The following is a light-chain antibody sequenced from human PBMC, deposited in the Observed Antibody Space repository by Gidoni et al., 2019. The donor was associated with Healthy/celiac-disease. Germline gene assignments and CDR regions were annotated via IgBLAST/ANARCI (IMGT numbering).Light chain of an antibody. CDR1: QSISIY. J-gene: IGKJ4*01. V-gene: IGKV1-39*01. CDR3: QQSYSTPQLT. Sequence: DIQMTQSPSSLSASVGDRVTITCRASQSISIYLNWYQQKPGKAPKLLIYAASSLQSGVPSRFSGSGSGTDFTLTISSLQPEDFATYYCQQSYSTPQLTFXGXTKVEIK. CDR2: AAS.